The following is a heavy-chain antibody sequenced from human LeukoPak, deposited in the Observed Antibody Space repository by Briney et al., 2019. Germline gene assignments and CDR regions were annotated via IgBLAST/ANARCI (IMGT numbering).Heavy chain of an antibody. CDR3: ARDSVYGDYGYFDY. V-gene: IGHV3-21*01. CDR2: ISSSSSYI. D-gene: IGHD4-17*01. Sequence: GGSLRLSCAASGFTFSSYSMNWVRQAPGKGLEWVSSISSSSSYIYYADSVKGRFTISRDNAKNSLYLQMNSLRAEDTAVYYCARDSVYGDYGYFDYWGQGTLVTVSS. CDR1: GFTFSSYS. J-gene: IGHJ4*02.